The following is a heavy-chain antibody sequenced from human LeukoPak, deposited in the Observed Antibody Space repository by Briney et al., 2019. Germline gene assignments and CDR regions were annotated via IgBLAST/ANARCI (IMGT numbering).Heavy chain of an antibody. D-gene: IGHD6-13*01. V-gene: IGHV1-18*01. CDR1: GYTFTSYG. CDR3: ARGPYSSSWHYFDY. J-gene: IGHJ4*02. Sequence: ASVKVSCKASGYTFTSYGISWVRQAPGQGLERMGGISAYNGNTNYAQKLQGRVTMTTDTSTSTAYMELRSLRSDDTAVYYCARGPYSSSWHYFDYWGQGTLVTVSS. CDR2: ISAYNGNT.